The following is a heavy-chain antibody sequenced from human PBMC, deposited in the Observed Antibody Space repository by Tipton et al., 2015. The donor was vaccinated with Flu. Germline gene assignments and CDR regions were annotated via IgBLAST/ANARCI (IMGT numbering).Heavy chain of an antibody. CDR3: ARDLTGFRYDYGSGRGDY. Sequence: SLRLSCAASGFTFSSCEMNWVRQAPGKGLEWVSYISSSGSTIYYADSVKGRFTISRDNAKNSLYLQMNSLRAEGTAVYYCARDLTGFRYDYGSGRGDYWGQGTLVTVSS. V-gene: IGHV3-48*03. CDR1: GFTFSSCE. J-gene: IGHJ4*02. D-gene: IGHD3-10*01. CDR2: ISSSGSTI.